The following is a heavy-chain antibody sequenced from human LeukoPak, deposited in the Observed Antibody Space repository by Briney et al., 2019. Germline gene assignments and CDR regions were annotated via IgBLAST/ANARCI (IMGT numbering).Heavy chain of an antibody. CDR1: GFIFSSYA. V-gene: IGHV3-23*01. Sequence: GGSLRLSCAASGFIFSSYALSWVRPAPGKGLEGVAAISGSGGSTYYADSVKGRFTISRDNSKNTLYLQMNSLRAEDTAVYYCAKLVATTYYFDYWGQGTLVTVSS. CDR3: AKLVATTYYFDY. CDR2: ISGSGGST. J-gene: IGHJ4*02. D-gene: IGHD5-12*01.